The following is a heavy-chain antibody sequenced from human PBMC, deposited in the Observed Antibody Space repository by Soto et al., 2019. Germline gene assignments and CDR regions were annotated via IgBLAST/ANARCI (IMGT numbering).Heavy chain of an antibody. D-gene: IGHD4-17*01. J-gene: IGHJ4*02. CDR3: ARLNYGD. CDR2: INHSGST. Sequence: QVQLQESGPGLVKPSQTLSLTCTVSGGSISSGDYYWSWIRQHPGKGLEWIGEINHSGSTNYNPSLKSRVTISVDTTKNHFSLKLSSVTAADTAVYYCARLNYGDWGQGTLVTVSS. V-gene: IGHV4-31*03. CDR1: GGSISSGDYY.